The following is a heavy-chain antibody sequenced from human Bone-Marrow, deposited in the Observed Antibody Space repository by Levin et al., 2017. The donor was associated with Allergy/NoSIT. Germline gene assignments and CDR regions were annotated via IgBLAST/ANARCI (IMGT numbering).Heavy chain of an antibody. D-gene: IGHD1-26*01. J-gene: IGHJ4*02. CDR2: ISSSSSYI. CDR1: GFTFSSYS. V-gene: IGHV3-21*01. CDR3: ARDEIVGATPFRWYDY. Sequence: GGSLRLSCAASGFTFSSYSMNWVRQAPGKGLEWVSSISSSSSYIYYADSVKGRFTISRDNAKNSLYLQMNSLRAEDTAVYYCARDEIVGATPFRWYDYWGQGTLVTVSS.